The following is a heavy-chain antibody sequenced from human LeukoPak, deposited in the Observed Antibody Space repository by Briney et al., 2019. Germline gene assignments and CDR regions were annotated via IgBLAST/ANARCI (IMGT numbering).Heavy chain of an antibody. Sequence: ASVKVPCKASGYTFTGYYMHWVRQAPGQGLEWMGRINPNSGGTNYAQEFQGRVTMTRDTSISTAYMELSRLRSDDTAVYYCAINYYGSGSYYTPVMFDYWGQGTLVTVSS. V-gene: IGHV1-2*06. CDR1: GYTFTGYY. D-gene: IGHD3-10*01. CDR3: AINYYGSGSYYTPVMFDY. J-gene: IGHJ4*02. CDR2: INPNSGGT.